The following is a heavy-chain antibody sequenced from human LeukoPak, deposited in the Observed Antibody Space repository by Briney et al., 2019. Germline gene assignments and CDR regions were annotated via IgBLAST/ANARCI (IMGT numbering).Heavy chain of an antibody. CDR3: AKDMEDYGGNSFDS. D-gene: IGHD4-23*01. V-gene: IGHV3-43*01. J-gene: IGHJ5*01. CDR2: MSWNGHST. CDR1: GFAFDEYT. Sequence: GGSLRLSCVASGFAFDEYTFNRVRQAPGKGLEWVSLMSWNGHSTYYSDSVKGRFTISRDSSKNSIYLEMKDLRIEDTALYYCAKDMEDYGGNSFDSWGEGTLVTVSS.